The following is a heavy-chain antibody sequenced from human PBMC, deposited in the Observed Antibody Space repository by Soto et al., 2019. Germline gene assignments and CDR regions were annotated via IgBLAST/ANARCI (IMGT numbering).Heavy chain of an antibody. J-gene: IGHJ4*02. CDR1: GYTFTGYY. Sequence: QVQLVQSGAEVKKPGASVKVSCKASGYTFTGYYMHWVRQAPGQGLEWMGVINPSGGSTSYAQMFQGRVTMARDTSTSTMYMELNSVRSEDTAVYYCARGNFGSGSFRVYFDFWGQGTLVTVSS. V-gene: IGHV1-46*03. CDR2: INPSGGST. CDR3: ARGNFGSGSFRVYFDF. D-gene: IGHD3-10*01.